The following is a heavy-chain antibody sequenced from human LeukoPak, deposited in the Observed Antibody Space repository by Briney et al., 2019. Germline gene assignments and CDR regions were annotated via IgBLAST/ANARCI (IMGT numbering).Heavy chain of an antibody. CDR3: AKHSRGPAAGPAFDY. Sequence: KPSETLSLTCTVSGGSISSYYWSWIRQPPGKGLEWIGYIYYSGSTNYNPSLKSRVTISVDTSKNQFSLKLSSVTAADTAVYYCAKHSRGPAAGPAFDYWGQGTLVTVSS. CDR1: GGSISSYY. J-gene: IGHJ4*02. V-gene: IGHV4-59*08. D-gene: IGHD6-13*01. CDR2: IYYSGST.